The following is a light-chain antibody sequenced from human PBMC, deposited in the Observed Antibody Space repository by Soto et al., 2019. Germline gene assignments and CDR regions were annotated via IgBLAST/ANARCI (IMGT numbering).Light chain of an antibody. CDR3: QQLNSYPLT. J-gene: IGKJ5*01. V-gene: IGKV1-9*01. CDR1: QGISSF. Sequence: DIHLTQSPYFLSASVGDRVTITCRASQGISSFLAWYQQKPGKAPKLLIYGASTLQSGVPSRFSGGESGTEFTLTISSLQPEDFATYYCQQLNSYPLTCGQGTRLEIK. CDR2: GAS.